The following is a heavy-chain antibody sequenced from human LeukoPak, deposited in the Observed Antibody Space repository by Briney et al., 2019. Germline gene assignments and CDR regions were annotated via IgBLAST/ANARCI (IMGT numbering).Heavy chain of an antibody. CDR1: GGSFSGYY. D-gene: IGHD2-15*01. V-gene: IGHV4-34*01. J-gene: IGHJ4*02. CDR3: ARGGGCSGGSCYFVDY. Sequence: DPSGTLSLTCAVYGGSFSGYYWSWIRQPPGKGLEWIGEINHSGSTNYNPSLKSRVTISVDTSKNQFSLKLSSVTAADTAVYYCARGGGCSGGSCYFVDYWGQGTLVTVSS. CDR2: INHSGST.